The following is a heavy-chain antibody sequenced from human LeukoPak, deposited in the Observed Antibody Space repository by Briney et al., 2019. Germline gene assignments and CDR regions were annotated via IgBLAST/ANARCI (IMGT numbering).Heavy chain of an antibody. J-gene: IGHJ4*02. CDR3: AREWGRIAVAGGPGY. D-gene: IGHD6-19*01. V-gene: IGHV3-33*01. Sequence: GESLRLSCGASGFIFSNYVMHWVRQAPGKGLEWLALIWYDGQTKFYADSVKGRFTISRDNSGNTLFLHMTSLRVEDTAVYYCAREWGRIAVAGGPGYWGQGALVTVSS. CDR1: GFIFSNYV. CDR2: IWYDGQTK.